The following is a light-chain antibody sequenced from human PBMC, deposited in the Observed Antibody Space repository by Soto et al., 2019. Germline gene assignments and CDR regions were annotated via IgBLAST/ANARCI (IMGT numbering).Light chain of an antibody. J-gene: IGKJ3*01. CDR2: DAS. CDR1: QSVSSY. Sequence: ERATLSCRASQSVSSYLAWYQQKPGQAPRLLIYDASNRATGIPARFSGSGSGTDFTLTISSLEPEDFAVYYCQQRSNCPPLFTFGPGTKVDIK. V-gene: IGKV3-11*01. CDR3: QQRSNCPPLFT.